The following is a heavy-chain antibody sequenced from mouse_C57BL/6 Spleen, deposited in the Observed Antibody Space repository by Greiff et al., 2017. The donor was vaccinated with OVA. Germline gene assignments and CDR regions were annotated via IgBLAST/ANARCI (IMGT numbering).Heavy chain of an antibody. CDR3: ARNSLIYDGYLTWFAY. J-gene: IGHJ3*01. Sequence: VQVVESGPGLVQPSQSLSITCTVSGFSLTSYGVHWVRQSPGKGLEWLGVIWSGGSTDYNAAFISRLSISKDNSKSQVFFKMNSLQADDTAIYYCARNSLIYDGYLTWFAYWGQGTLVTVSA. D-gene: IGHD2-3*01. V-gene: IGHV2-2*01. CDR1: GFSLTSYG. CDR2: IWSGGST.